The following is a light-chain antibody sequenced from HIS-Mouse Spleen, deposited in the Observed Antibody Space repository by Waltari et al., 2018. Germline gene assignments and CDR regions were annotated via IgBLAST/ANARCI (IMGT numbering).Light chain of an antibody. CDR3: YPTDSSGNHRV. V-gene: IGLV3-10*01. Sequence: SYELTQPPSVSVSPGQTARITCSGDALPKKYAYWYQQKSGQAPVLVIYEDSKRTSGIPERFSGSSSGKMGTLKIRGAQVEDEAEYYWYPTDSSGNHRVFGGGTKLTVL. CDR1: ALPKKY. J-gene: IGLJ2*01. CDR2: EDS.